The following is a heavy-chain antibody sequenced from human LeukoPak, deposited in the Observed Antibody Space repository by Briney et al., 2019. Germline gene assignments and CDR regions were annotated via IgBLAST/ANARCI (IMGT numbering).Heavy chain of an antibody. CDR2: ISSSSSYI. D-gene: IGHD2-15*01. CDR3: ARLSGGYPTVGFDP. Sequence: PGGSLRLSCAASGFTFSSYSMNWVRQAPGKGLEWVSSISSSSSYIYYADSVKGRFTISRDNAKNSLYLQMNSLRAEDTAVYYCARLSGGYPTVGFDPWGQGTLVTVSS. V-gene: IGHV3-21*01. J-gene: IGHJ5*02. CDR1: GFTFSSYS.